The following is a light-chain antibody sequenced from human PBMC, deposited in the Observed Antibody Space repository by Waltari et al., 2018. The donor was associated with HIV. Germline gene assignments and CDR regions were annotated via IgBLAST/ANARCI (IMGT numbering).Light chain of an antibody. CDR1: SSNIGAGYD. CDR2: GDS. V-gene: IGLV1-40*01. J-gene: IGLJ2*01. CDR3: QSYDTGLV. Sequence: QSVLTQPPSVSGAPGQRVTIPCTGSSSNIGAGYDVPWYQHFPGTAPKLLIFGDSNRPSGVPDRFSGSKSGTSASLAITGLQAEDEADYYCQSYDTGLVFGGGTKLTVL.